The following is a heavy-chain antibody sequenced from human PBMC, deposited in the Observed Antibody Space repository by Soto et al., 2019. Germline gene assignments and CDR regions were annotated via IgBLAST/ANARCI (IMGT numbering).Heavy chain of an antibody. V-gene: IGHV1-2*04. CDR1: GYTFTGYY. CDR3: ARDAAVAGTRFDP. CDR2: INPNSGGT. D-gene: IGHD6-19*01. Sequence: ALVKVSCKASGYTFTGYYMHWVRQAPGQGLEWMGWINPNSGGTNYAQKFQGWVTMTRDTSISTAYMELSRLRSDDTAVYYCARDAAVAGTRFDPWGQGTLVTVSS. J-gene: IGHJ5*02.